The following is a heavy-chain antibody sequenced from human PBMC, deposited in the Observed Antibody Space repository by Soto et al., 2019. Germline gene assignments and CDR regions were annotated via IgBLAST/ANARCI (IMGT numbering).Heavy chain of an antibody. Sequence: GGSVRLSCAASGFTFSSYEMNWVRQAPGKGLEWVSYISSSGSTIYYADSVKGRFTISRDNAKNSLYLQMNSLRAEDTAVYYCARDDRVEMATCGYWGQGTLVTVSS. CDR3: ARDDRVEMATCGY. CDR2: ISSSGSTI. D-gene: IGHD5-12*01. V-gene: IGHV3-48*03. CDR1: GFTFSSYE. J-gene: IGHJ4*02.